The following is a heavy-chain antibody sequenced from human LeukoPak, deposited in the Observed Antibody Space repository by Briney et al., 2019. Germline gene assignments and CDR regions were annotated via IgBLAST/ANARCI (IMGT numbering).Heavy chain of an antibody. CDR2: IYHSGST. D-gene: IGHD3-3*01. V-gene: IGHV4-38-2*02. CDR1: GYSISSGDY. CDR3: GRDLGEWLLLAFDI. J-gene: IGHJ3*02. Sequence: PSETLSLTCTVSGYSISSGDYWGWIRQPPGKGLEWIGNIYHSGSTYYNPSFKSRVTISVDTSKNQFSLKLSSVTAADTAVYYCGRDLGEWLLLAFDIWGQGTMVTVSS.